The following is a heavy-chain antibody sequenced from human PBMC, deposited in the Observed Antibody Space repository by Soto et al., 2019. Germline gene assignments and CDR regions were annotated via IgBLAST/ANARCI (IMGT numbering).Heavy chain of an antibody. Sequence: SVKVSCKASGGTFSSYAISWVRQAPGQGLEWMGGIIPIFGTANYAQKFQGRVTITADKSTSTAYMEPSSLRSEDTAVYYCARASVAARPLQLYYYYYGMDVWGQGTTVTVSS. CDR1: GGTFSSYA. CDR2: IIPIFGTA. D-gene: IGHD6-6*01. J-gene: IGHJ6*02. CDR3: ARASVAARPLQLYYYYYGMDV. V-gene: IGHV1-69*06.